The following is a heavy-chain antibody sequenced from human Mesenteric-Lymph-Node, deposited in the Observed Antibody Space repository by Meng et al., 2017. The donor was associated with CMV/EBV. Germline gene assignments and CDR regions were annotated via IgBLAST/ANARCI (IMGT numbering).Heavy chain of an antibody. V-gene: IGHV3-15*01. J-gene: IGHJ4*02. Sequence: GESLKISCTASGFTFSNAWMSWVRQAPGKGLEWVGRIKSTTDGGTTDYAAPVKGRFTISRDDSKNTVYLQMNSLKTEDTAVYYCARNDIVVRPPAFYYFDSWGQGMLVTVSS. CDR2: IKSTTDGGTT. CDR3: ARNDIVVRPPAFYYFDS. D-gene: IGHD1-1*01. CDR1: GFTFSNAW.